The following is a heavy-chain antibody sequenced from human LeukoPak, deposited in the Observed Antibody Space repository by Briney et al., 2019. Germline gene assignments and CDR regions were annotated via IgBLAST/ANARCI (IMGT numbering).Heavy chain of an antibody. Sequence: PGGSLRLSCAASGFTFDDYALHWVRPAPGKGLEWVSGISWNSGSIGYADSVKGRFTISRDNAKNSQYLQMNSLRAEDTALYYCAGIAAAGTGYWGQGTLVTVSS. CDR1: GFTFDDYA. V-gene: IGHV3-9*01. J-gene: IGHJ4*02. CDR3: AGIAAAGTGY. D-gene: IGHD6-13*01. CDR2: ISWNSGSI.